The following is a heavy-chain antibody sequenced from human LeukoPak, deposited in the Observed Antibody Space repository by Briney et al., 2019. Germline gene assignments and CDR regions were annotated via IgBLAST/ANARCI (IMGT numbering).Heavy chain of an antibody. J-gene: IGHJ5*02. CDR3: ARSQGGNTLWFDP. D-gene: IGHD4-23*01. Sequence: SLKVSCKASGYTFTSYYMHWVRQATGQGLEWMGIINTSGGSTTSAQKFQGRVSMTRDTSTSTVYLEVSSLRSEDTAVYYCARSQGGNTLWFDPWGQGTLVTVSS. CDR1: GYTFTSYY. V-gene: IGHV1-46*01. CDR2: INTSGGST.